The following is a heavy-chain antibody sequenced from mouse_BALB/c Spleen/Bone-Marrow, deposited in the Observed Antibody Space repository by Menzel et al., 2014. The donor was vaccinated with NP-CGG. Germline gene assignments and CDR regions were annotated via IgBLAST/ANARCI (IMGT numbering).Heavy chain of an antibody. Sequence: QVQLQQSGAELAKPGASVKVSCKASGYTFTSYWIHWVKQRPGQGLEWIGYISPRTGHTEYNQKFKDRATLTADKSSSTAYMQLSSLTSEDSAVYYCARAPLLRLRNYFDYWGQGTTLTVSS. J-gene: IGHJ2*01. CDR1: GYTFTSYW. CDR2: ISPRTGHT. CDR3: ARAPLLRLRNYFDY. V-gene: IGHV1-7*01. D-gene: IGHD1-2*01.